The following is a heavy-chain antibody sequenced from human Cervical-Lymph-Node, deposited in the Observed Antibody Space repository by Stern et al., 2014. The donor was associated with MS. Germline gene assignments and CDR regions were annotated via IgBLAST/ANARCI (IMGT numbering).Heavy chain of an antibody. V-gene: IGHV5-51*01. CDR3: ARDYGDYAFDY. CDR2: IYPGDSDT. Sequence: EVQLVESGAEVKKPGESLKISCKGSGYRFTANWIDWVRKMPGKGLEWMVIIYPGDSDTRYSPAFQVQVTISADKSISTAYLQWSSLKASDTAMYYCARDYGDYAFDYWGQGTLVTVSS. J-gene: IGHJ4*02. CDR1: GYRFTANW. D-gene: IGHD4-17*01.